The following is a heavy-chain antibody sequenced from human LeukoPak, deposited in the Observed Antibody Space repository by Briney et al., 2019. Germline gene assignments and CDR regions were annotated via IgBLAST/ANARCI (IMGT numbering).Heavy chain of an antibody. CDR1: GGTFSSYA. CDR2: IIPIFGTA. V-gene: IGHV1-69*05. D-gene: IGHD3-3*01. J-gene: IGHJ4*02. CDR3: ARDWGPYDFWSGPIFDY. Sequence: AASVKVSCKASGGTFSSYAISWVRQAPGQGLEWMGGIIPIFGTANYAQKLQGRVTMTTDTSTSTAYMELRSLRSDDTAVYYCARDWGPYDFWSGPIFDYWGQGTLVTVSS.